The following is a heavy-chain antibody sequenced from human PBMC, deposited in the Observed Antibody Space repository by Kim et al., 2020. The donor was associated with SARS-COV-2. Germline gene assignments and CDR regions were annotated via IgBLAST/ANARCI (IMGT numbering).Heavy chain of an antibody. D-gene: IGHD1-26*01. CDR3: ARAPSGGATTYAFDI. J-gene: IGHJ3*02. Sequence: ASVKVSCKASGYTFTSYYMHWVRQAPGQGLEWMGIINPSGGSTSYAQKFQGRVTMTRDTSTSTVYMELSSLRSEDTAVYYCARAPSGGATTYAFDIWGQGTMVTVSS. V-gene: IGHV1-46*01. CDR1: GYTFTSYY. CDR2: INPSGGST.